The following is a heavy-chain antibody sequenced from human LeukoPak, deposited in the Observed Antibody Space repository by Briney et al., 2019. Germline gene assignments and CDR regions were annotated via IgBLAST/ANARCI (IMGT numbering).Heavy chain of an antibody. D-gene: IGHD6-19*01. J-gene: IGHJ4*02. CDR3: AAGYSSGWYLYYFDY. V-gene: IGHV3-23*01. CDR2: ISGSGGST. Sequence: GRSLRLSCAASGFTFSSYAMSWVRQAPGKGLEWVSAISGSGGSTYYADSVKGRFTISRDNSKNTLYLQMNSLRAEDTAVYYCAAGYSSGWYLYYFDYWGQGTLVTVSS. CDR1: GFTFSSYA.